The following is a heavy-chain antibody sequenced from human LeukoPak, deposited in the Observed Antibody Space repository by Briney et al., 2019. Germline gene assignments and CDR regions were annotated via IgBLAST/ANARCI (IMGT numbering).Heavy chain of an antibody. CDR2: VRYDESNK. CDR1: GFTFSSYA. J-gene: IGHJ4*02. D-gene: IGHD5/OR15-5a*01. V-gene: IGHV3-30*04. CDR3: ARPGVSSVVGYYFDN. Sequence: GGSLRLSCAASGFTFSSYAMSWVRQAPGKGLEWVALVRYDESNKYYANSVRGRFTISRDNSKNTLYLQMNSLKTEDTAVYYCARPGVSSVVGYYFDNWGQGTLVTVSA.